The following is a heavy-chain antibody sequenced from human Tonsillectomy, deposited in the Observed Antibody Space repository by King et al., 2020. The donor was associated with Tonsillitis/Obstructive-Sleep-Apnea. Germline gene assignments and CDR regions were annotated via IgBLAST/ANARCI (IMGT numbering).Heavy chain of an antibody. D-gene: IGHD4-17*01. J-gene: IGHJ6*03. V-gene: IGHV5-51*01. CDR3: ARHYGDYYYYYYIDV. CDR1: GYSFTSYW. Sequence: VQLVESGAEVKKPGESLQISCQGSGYSFTSYWIGWVRQMPGKGLEWMGIIYPGDSDTRYSPSFQGQVTISADKSISTAYLQWSSLKASDTAVYYCARHYGDYYYYYYIDVWGKGTTVTVSS. CDR2: IYPGDSDT.